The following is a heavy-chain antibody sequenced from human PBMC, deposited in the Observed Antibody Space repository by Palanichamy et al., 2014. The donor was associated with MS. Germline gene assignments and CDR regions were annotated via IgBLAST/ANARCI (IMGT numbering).Heavy chain of an antibody. Sequence: QVQLQESGPGLVKPSETLSLTCSVSGGSISSYYWSWIRQPPGKGLEWIGYIHYSGSTNYNPSLKSRVTMSVDTSKNQFSLKLSSVTAADTAFYYCARVRAARSGVDPWGQGTLVTVSS. J-gene: IGHJ5*02. D-gene: IGHD3-10*01. CDR3: ARVRAARSGVDP. CDR1: GGSISSYY. CDR2: IHYSGST. V-gene: IGHV4-59*01.